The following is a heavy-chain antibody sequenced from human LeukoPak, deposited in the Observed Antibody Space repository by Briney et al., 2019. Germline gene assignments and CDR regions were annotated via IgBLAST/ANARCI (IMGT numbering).Heavy chain of an antibody. CDR2: ISSSSSTI. V-gene: IGHV3-48*01. CDR1: GFTFSSYS. D-gene: IGHD3-16*02. Sequence: GGSLRLSCAASGFTFSSYSMNWVRQAPGKGLEWVSYISSSSSTIYYADSVKGRFTISRDNAKNSLYLQMNSLRAEDTAVYYCARDKSIVRMGAFDIWGQGTMVTVSS. CDR3: ARDKSIVRMGAFDI. J-gene: IGHJ3*02.